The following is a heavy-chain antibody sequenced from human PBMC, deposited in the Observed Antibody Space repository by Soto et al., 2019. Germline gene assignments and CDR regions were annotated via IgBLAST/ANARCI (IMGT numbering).Heavy chain of an antibody. CDR1: CGSISSGGYY. J-gene: IGHJ4*02. V-gene: IGHV4-31*03. Sequence: SETLSLTCTVSCGSISSGGYYWSWIRQHPGKGLEWIGYIYYSGSTYYNPSLKSRVAISVDTSKNQFSLKLSSVTAADTAVYYCARGAPVTYHYDSSGLDYWGQGTLVTVSS. CDR2: IYYSGST. D-gene: IGHD3-22*01. CDR3: ARGAPVTYHYDSSGLDY.